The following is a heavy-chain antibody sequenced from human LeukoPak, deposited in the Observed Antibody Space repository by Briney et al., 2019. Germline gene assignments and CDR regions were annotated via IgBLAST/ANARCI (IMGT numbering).Heavy chain of an antibody. CDR2: IIPIFGTA. Sequence: VASVKVSCXASGGTFSSYAISWVRQAPGQGLEWMGGIIPIFGTANYAQKFQGRVTITTDESKSTAYMELSSLRSEDTAVYYCARETYCGGDCYPSYLDYWGQGTLVTVSS. CDR1: GGTFSSYA. V-gene: IGHV1-69*05. CDR3: ARETYCGGDCYPSYLDY. J-gene: IGHJ4*02. D-gene: IGHD2-21*02.